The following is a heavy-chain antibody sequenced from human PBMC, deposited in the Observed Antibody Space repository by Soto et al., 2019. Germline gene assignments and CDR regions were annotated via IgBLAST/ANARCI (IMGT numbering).Heavy chain of an antibody. D-gene: IGHD4-17*01. V-gene: IGHV3-21*01. CDR1: GFTFSSYS. CDR2: ISTTYTFI. Sequence: EVQLVESGGGLVKPGGSLRLSCAASGFTFSSYSMNWVRQARGKGLEWVSSISTTYTFIYYADSVKGRVTISRDNGANSVFLPMHILGVADTAVYYCAKEADDYGDYSRAFDLWGQGTMVTVSS. J-gene: IGHJ3*01. CDR3: AKEADDYGDYSRAFDL.